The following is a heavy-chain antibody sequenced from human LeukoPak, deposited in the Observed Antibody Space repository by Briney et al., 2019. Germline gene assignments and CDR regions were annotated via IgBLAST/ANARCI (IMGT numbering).Heavy chain of an antibody. CDR2: ISYDGSNK. CDR3: AKEGSSTVTFFFDY. J-gene: IGHJ4*02. CDR1: GFTFSSAW. D-gene: IGHD4-17*01. V-gene: IGHV3-30*18. Sequence: GGSLRLSCAASGFTFSSAWMHWVRQAPGKGLEWVAVISYDGSNKYYADSVKGRFTISRDNSKNTLYLQMNSLRAEDTAVYYCAKEGSSTVTFFFDYWGQGTLVTVSS.